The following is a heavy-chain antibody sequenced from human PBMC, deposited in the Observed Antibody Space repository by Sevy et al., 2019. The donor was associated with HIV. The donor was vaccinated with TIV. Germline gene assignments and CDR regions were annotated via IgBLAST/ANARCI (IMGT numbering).Heavy chain of an antibody. V-gene: IGHV4-38-2*01. Sequence: SETLSLTCAVSGYSISSGYYWGWIRQPPGKGLEWIGSIYHSGSTYYNPSLKSRVTISVDTSKNQFSLKLSSVTATDTAVYYCARQAGLDAFDIWGQGTMVTVSS. CDR3: ARQAGLDAFDI. D-gene: IGHD6-19*01. CDR1: GYSISSGYY. CDR2: IYHSGST. J-gene: IGHJ3*02.